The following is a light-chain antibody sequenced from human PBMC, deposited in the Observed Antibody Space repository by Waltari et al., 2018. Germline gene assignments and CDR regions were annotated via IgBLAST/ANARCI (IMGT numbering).Light chain of an antibody. CDR1: QSISSW. V-gene: IGKV1-5*03. CDR3: QQYDSYSAT. Sequence: DIQMTQSPSTLSASVGDRCTITCRASQSISSWLAWYQQKPGKAPKLLIYKASSLESGVPSRFSCSGSGTEFTLTITSLQPDDFATYYCQQYDSYSATFGQGTKVEI. J-gene: IGKJ1*01. CDR2: KAS.